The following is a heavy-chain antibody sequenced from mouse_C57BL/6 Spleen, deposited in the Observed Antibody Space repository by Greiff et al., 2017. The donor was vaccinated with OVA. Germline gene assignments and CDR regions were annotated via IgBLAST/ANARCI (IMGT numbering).Heavy chain of an antibody. CDR1: GYTFTSYW. CDR2: IDPSDSYT. CDR3: TRGRYDPWFAY. J-gene: IGHJ3*01. V-gene: IGHV1-69*01. Sequence: QVQLQQPGAELVMPGASVKLSCKASGYTFTSYWMHWVKQRPGQGLEWIGEIDPSDSYTNYNKKFKGKSTLTVDKSSSTAYMQLSSLTSEDSAVYYCTRGRYDPWFAYWGQGTLVTVSA. D-gene: IGHD2-3*01.